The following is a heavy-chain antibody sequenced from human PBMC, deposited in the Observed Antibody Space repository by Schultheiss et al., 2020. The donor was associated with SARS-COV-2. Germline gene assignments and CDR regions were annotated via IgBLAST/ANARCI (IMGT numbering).Heavy chain of an antibody. V-gene: IGHV4-34*01. CDR3: ARGHSRGDYFDY. CDR1: GGSFSGYY. CDR2: IYHSGST. J-gene: IGHJ4*02. D-gene: IGHD6-13*01. Sequence: SETLSLTCAVYGGSFSGYYWSWIRQPPGKELEWIGSIYHSGSTYYTPSLKSRITVSVDTSKNQFSLKLSSVTAADTAVYYCARGHSRGDYFDYWGQGTLVTVSS.